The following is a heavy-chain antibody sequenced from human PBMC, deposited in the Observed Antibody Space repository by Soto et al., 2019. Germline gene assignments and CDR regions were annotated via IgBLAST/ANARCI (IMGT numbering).Heavy chain of an antibody. Sequence: GESLKISCKGSGYNFANYWIDWVRQVPGKGLEWMGIIYPADSDTRYSPSFQDQVTISVDKSISTAYLQWSSLRASDTAIYYCAKHDGGGFSYGMDVWGQGTTVTVSS. CDR2: IYPADSDT. J-gene: IGHJ6*02. CDR3: AKHDGGGFSYGMDV. V-gene: IGHV5-51*01. D-gene: IGHD3-16*01. CDR1: GYNFANYW.